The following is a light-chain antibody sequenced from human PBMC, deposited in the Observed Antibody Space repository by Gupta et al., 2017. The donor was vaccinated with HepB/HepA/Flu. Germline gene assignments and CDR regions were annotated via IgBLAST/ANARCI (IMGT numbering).Light chain of an antibody. CDR3: CSYTGDLDV. Sequence: QSALTQPASVAGSPGQSIAISCTGTNSDVGGYNLVSWYQQYPGKAPKLMIYEVSKRPSGFSNRFSGSKSGNTASLTISGLQAEDEADYYCCSYTGDLDVFGTGTRVTVL. CDR2: EVS. J-gene: IGLJ1*01. CDR1: NSDVGGYNL. V-gene: IGLV2-23*02.